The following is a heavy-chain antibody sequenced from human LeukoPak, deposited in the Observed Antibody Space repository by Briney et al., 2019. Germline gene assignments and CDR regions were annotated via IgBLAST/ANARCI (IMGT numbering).Heavy chain of an antibody. Sequence: GGSLRLSCAASGFTFSSYGMHWVRQAPGKGLEWVGVIWYDGSNKYYADSVKGRFTISRDNSKNTLYLQMNSLRAEDTAVYYCARENTLLWFGEIDYWGQGTLVTVSS. CDR2: IWYDGSNK. D-gene: IGHD3-10*01. CDR1: GFTFSSYG. J-gene: IGHJ4*02. CDR3: ARENTLLWFGEIDY. V-gene: IGHV3-33*01.